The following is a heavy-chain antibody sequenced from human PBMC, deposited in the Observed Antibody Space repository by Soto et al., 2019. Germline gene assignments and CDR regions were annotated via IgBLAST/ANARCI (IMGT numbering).Heavy chain of an antibody. D-gene: IGHD2-15*01. J-gene: IGHJ6*02. CDR1: GGTFSCYA. V-gene: IGHV1-69*13. CDR2: IIPIFGTA. Sequence: GASVKVSCKASGGTFSCYAICWVRQAPGQGLEWMGGIIPIFGTANYAQKFQGRVTITADESTSTAYMELSSLRSEDTAVYYCARSGGSCYSCYYYYYGMDVWGQGTTVTVSS. CDR3: ARSGGSCYSCYYYYYGMDV.